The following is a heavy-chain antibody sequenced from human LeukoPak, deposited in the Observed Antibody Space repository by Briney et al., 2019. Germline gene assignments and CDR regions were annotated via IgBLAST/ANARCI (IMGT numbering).Heavy chain of an antibody. Sequence: PSQTLSLTCTVSGGSISSGSYYWSWIRQPAGKGLEWIGRIYTSGSTNYNPSLKSRVTISVDTSKNQFSLKLRSVTAADTAVYYCARGRGSYYGYWGQGTLVTVSS. CDR2: IYTSGST. J-gene: IGHJ4*02. D-gene: IGHD1-26*01. CDR1: GGSISSGSYY. CDR3: ARGRGSYYGY. V-gene: IGHV4-61*02.